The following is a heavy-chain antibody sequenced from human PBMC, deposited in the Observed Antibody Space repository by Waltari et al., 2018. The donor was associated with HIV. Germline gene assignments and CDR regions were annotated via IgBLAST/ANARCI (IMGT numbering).Heavy chain of an antibody. V-gene: IGHV4-34*01. CDR3: AREGQQLPPYYFDY. CDR1: VVSFSGYY. Sequence: QVQLQQWGAALLKPPETLSLTGAVYVVSFSGYYWSWIRQPPGKGLEWIGVINHSGSTNYNPFLNSRGTISGDTSKDHFSLKLSSVTAAVTAVYYCAREGQQLPPYYFDYWGQGTLVTVSS. D-gene: IGHD6-13*01. CDR2: INHSGST. J-gene: IGHJ4*02.